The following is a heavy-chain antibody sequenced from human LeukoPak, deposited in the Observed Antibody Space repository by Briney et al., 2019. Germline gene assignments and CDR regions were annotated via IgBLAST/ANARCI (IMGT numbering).Heavy chain of an antibody. CDR1: GGSISSYY. J-gene: IGHJ3*02. Sequence: KPSETLSLTCTVSGGSISSYYWSWIRQPPGKGLEWIGYIYYSGSTNYNPSLKSRVTISVDTSKNQFSLQLTSVTAADAAVYYCARDYDYYDSSGQWGAFDIWGQGTLVTVSS. CDR2: IYYSGST. D-gene: IGHD3-22*01. CDR3: ARDYDYYDSSGQWGAFDI. V-gene: IGHV4-59*12.